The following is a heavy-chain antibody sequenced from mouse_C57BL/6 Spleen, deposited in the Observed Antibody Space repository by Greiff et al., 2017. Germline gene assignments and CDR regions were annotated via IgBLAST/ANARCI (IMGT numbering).Heavy chain of an antibody. D-gene: IGHD4-1*01. CDR3: ARRVGTIFFAY. CDR1: GFTFSDYG. Sequence: EVHLVESGGGLVKPGGSLKLSCAASGFTFSDYGMHWVRQAPEKGLEWVAYISSGSSTNYYADTVKGRFTISRDNAKNTLFLQMTSLRSDDTAMYYCARRVGTIFFAYWGQGTLVTVSA. J-gene: IGHJ3*01. V-gene: IGHV5-17*01. CDR2: ISSGSSTN.